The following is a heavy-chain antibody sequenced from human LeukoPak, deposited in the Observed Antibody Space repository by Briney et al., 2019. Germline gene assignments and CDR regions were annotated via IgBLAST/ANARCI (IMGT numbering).Heavy chain of an antibody. V-gene: IGHV3-23*01. CDR3: SKIYDSTAYYYFFDS. Sequence: PGGSLRLSCAASGFSLNTYGMTWVRQAPGKGLEWVSAISGSGGNTWYAQSVRGRFTISRDNSKNMLYLQMNTLRAEDTAVYYCSKIYDSTAYYYFFDSWGQGTLVTVSS. J-gene: IGHJ4*02. CDR2: ISGSGGNT. CDR1: GFSLNTYG. D-gene: IGHD3-22*01.